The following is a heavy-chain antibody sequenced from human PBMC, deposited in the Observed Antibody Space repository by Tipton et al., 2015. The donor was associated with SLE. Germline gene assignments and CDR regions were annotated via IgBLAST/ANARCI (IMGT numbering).Heavy chain of an antibody. CDR3: ARFLIVVAEFDY. J-gene: IGHJ4*02. V-gene: IGHV4-34*01. Sequence: TLSLTCAVYGGSFSGYYWSWIRQPPGKGLEWIGEIHHSGSTNYNPSLKSRVTISVDTSKNQFSLKLSSVTAADTAVYYCARFLIVVAEFDYWGQGTLVTVSS. CDR1: GGSFSGYY. D-gene: IGHD3-22*01. CDR2: IHHSGST.